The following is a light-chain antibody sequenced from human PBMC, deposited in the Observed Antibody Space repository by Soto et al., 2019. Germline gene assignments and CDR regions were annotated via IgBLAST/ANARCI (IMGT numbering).Light chain of an antibody. V-gene: IGLV1-44*01. Sequence: QSALTQPPSASGTPGQRVTISCSGSSSNIGTNSVNWYQQLPGSAPQLLLYSTNQRPSGVPGRFSGSKSGTSASLAISGLQSDDEADYFCAAWDGSLNVVLFGGGTKLTVL. CDR1: SSNIGTNS. CDR3: AAWDGSLNVVL. CDR2: STN. J-gene: IGLJ2*01.